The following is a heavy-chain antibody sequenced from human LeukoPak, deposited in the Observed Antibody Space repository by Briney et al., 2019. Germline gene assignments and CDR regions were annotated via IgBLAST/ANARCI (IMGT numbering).Heavy chain of an antibody. V-gene: IGHV1-2*06. Sequence: ASVKVSCKASGYTVTGYYMHWVRQAPGQGLEWMGRINPNSGGTNYAQKFQGRVTMTRDTSISTAYMELSRLRSDDTAVYYCARTVAGDNDAFDIWGQGTMVTVSS. CDR1: GYTVTGYY. J-gene: IGHJ3*02. CDR3: ARTVAGDNDAFDI. CDR2: INPNSGGT. D-gene: IGHD6-19*01.